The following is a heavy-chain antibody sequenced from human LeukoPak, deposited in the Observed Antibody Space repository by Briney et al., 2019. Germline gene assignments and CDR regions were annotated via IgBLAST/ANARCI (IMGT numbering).Heavy chain of an antibody. V-gene: IGHV1-24*01. CDR1: GYTVTELS. D-gene: IGHD3-3*01. CDR2: FDPEDGET. CDR3: ATGSPRVHYVFYYLDV. Sequence: ASVKVSCKVSGYTVTELSMHWVRQAPGKGLEWMAGFDPEDGETIYAQKFQGRVTLTEDTSTDTAYMELSSLRSEDTAVYFCATGSPRVHYVFYYLDVWGKGTTVTVSS. J-gene: IGHJ6*03.